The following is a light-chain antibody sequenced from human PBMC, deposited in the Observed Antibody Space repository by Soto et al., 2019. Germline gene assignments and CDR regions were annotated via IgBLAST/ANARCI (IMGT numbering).Light chain of an antibody. V-gene: IGKV1-5*01. J-gene: IGKJ1*01. Sequence: DIQMTQSPSSVSASVGDRVTITCRASQGISSWLAWYQQKPGKAPKLLIYDASSLESGVPSRFSGSGSGTEFTLTISSLQTDELATYYCQHYNSYSEAFGQGTKVDIK. CDR1: QGISSW. CDR2: DAS. CDR3: QHYNSYSEA.